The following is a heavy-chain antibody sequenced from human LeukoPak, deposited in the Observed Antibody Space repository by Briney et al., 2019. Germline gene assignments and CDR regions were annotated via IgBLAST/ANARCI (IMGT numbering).Heavy chain of an antibody. CDR1: GFTFSTYS. V-gene: IGHV3-21*01. J-gene: IGHJ4*02. CDR3: ARDLYGDYSFDY. Sequence: AGGSLRLSCAASGFTFSTYSMNWVRQAPGMGLEWVSSISGSSYIYYADSVKGRFTISRDNAKNSLYLQMNSLRAEDTAVYYCARDLYGDYSFDYWGQGALVTVSS. CDR2: ISGSSYI. D-gene: IGHD4-17*01.